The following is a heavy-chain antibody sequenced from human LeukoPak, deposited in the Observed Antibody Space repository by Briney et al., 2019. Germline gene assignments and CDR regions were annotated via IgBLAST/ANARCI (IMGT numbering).Heavy chain of an antibody. V-gene: IGHV3-23*01. Sequence: GGSLRLSCAASGLTFSSFAMSWVRQPPGKGLEWVSGISGSGVSTYYADSVKGRFTISRDNSKNTLFLQVNSLRAEDTAVYFCAKDLNNSPYWGQGTLVTVSS. D-gene: IGHD2-21*01. CDR3: AKDLNNSPY. CDR1: GLTFSSFA. CDR2: ISGSGVST. J-gene: IGHJ4*02.